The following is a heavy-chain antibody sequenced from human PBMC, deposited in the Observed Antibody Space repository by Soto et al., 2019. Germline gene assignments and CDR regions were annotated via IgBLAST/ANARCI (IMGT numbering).Heavy chain of an antibody. J-gene: IGHJ4*02. V-gene: IGHV2-5*02. CDR3: AHTLVAGLGYYFDY. CDR2: IYWDDDK. Sequence: QITLKESGPTLVKPIQPLTLTCTFSGFSLSTTRVGVGWIRQPPGKALEWLALIYWDDDKRYSPFLKSRLTITKDTSKNQVVLTMTNMDPMDTATYFCAHTLVAGLGYYFDYWGQGTLVTVSS. CDR1: GFSLSTTRVG. D-gene: IGHD6-19*01.